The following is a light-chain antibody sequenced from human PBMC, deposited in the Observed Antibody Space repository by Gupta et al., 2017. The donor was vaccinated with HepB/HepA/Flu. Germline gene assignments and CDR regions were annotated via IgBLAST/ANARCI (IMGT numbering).Light chain of an antibody. CDR3: QVWDTNTDHYV. CDR1: NIGSNT. Sequence: SFVLTQPPSVSVAPGKTATITCGVDNIGSNTVHWYQQKPGQAPVLVMYYNGDRPSGIPERFSGSISGNTATLTITRVEAGDEADYYCQVWDTNTDHYVFGTGTKVTVL. J-gene: IGLJ1*01. V-gene: IGLV3-21*04. CDR2: YNG.